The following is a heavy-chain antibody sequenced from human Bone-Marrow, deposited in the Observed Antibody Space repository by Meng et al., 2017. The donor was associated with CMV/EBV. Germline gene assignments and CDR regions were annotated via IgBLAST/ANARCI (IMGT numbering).Heavy chain of an antibody. D-gene: IGHD3-10*01. CDR3: ARGRGFGELLGY. CDR1: GGSISSYY. J-gene: IGHJ4*02. CDR2: IYYSGST. V-gene: IGHV4-59*01. Sequence: SETLSLTCTVSGGSISSYYWSWIRQPPGKGLEWIGYIYYSGSTNYNPSLKSRVTISVDTSKNQFSLKLSRLRSDDTAVYYCARGRGFGELLGYWGQGTLVTVSS.